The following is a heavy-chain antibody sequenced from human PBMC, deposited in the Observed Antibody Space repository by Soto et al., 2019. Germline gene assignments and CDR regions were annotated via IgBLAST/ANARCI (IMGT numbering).Heavy chain of an antibody. CDR2: IYYSGST. V-gene: IGHV4-59*01. CDR1: GGSIRSYY. CDR3: ARANYFDI. J-gene: IGHJ3*02. Sequence: QVQLQESGPGLAKPSETLSLTCTVSGGSIRSYYWSWIRQSPGKGLEWIGNIYYSGSTNYSPSLKSRITISVETSKNQFSLKLRSVTAADTAVYYCARANYFDIWGQGTMVTVSS. D-gene: IGHD3-10*01.